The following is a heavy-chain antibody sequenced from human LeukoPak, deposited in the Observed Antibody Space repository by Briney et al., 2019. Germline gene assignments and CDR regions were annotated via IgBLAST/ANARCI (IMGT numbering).Heavy chain of an antibody. CDR3: ARWASATYYYMDV. CDR1: GYTFTSYD. Sequence: ASVKVSCKVSGYTFTSYDINWVRQATGQGLEWMGWMNPNSGNTGYAQRFQGRVTMTRNTSISTAYTELSSLRSEDTAVYYCARWASATYYYMDVWGKGTTVTVSS. V-gene: IGHV1-8*01. D-gene: IGHD3-3*01. CDR2: MNPNSGNT. J-gene: IGHJ6*03.